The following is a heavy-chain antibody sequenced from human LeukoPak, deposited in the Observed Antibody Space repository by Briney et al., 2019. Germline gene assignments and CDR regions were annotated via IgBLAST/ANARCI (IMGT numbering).Heavy chain of an antibody. J-gene: IGHJ6*02. CDR1: GYTSTGYY. D-gene: IGHD5-12*01. CDR3: ARANSGYDPVYYFGLDV. Sequence: GASVKVSCKASGYTSTGYYMHWVRQAPGQGLEWMGWINPNSGGTNYAQKFRGRVTMTRDTSISTGYMDLSRLKSDDTAVYYCARANSGYDPVYYFGLDVWGQGTTVTVSS. CDR2: INPNSGGT. V-gene: IGHV1-2*02.